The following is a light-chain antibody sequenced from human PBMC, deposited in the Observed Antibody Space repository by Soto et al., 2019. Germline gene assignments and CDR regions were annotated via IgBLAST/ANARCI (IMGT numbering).Light chain of an antibody. CDR1: QSVLYSSNNKNY. J-gene: IGKJ2*01. Sequence: IVMTQSPDSLAVSLGEGATINCKSSQSVLYSSNNKNYLAWYQQKPGQPPELLIYWASTRESGVPDRFSGSGSATDFTLTISSLQAEDVAVYYCQQYYSSPYTFGQGTKLEIK. CDR3: QQYYSSPYT. CDR2: WAS. V-gene: IGKV4-1*01.